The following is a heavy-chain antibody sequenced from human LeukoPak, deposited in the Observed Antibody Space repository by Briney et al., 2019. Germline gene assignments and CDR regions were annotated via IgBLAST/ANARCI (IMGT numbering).Heavy chain of an antibody. CDR1: GFTFSSYA. J-gene: IGHJ4*02. CDR3: ARDPIWARYFDY. D-gene: IGHD2-21*01. Sequence: GSLRLSCAASGFTFSSYAMHWVRQAPGKGLEWVAVISYDGSNKYYADSVKGRFTISRDNSKNTLYLQMNSLRAEDTAVYYCARDPIWARYFDYWGQGTLVTISS. CDR2: ISYDGSNK. V-gene: IGHV3-30-3*01.